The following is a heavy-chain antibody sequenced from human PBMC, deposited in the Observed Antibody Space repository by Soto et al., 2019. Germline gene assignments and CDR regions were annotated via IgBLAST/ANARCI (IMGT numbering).Heavy chain of an antibody. Sequence: ASVKVSCKASGYTFTSYGISWVRQAPGQGLEWMGWICAYNGNTNYAQKLQGRVTMTTDTSTSTAYMELRSLRSDDTAVYYCARKIFVVTTREENNWFDPWGQGTLVTVSS. V-gene: IGHV1-18*01. CDR1: GYTFTSYG. D-gene: IGHD2-21*02. J-gene: IGHJ5*02. CDR3: ARKIFVVTTREENNWFDP. CDR2: ICAYNGNT.